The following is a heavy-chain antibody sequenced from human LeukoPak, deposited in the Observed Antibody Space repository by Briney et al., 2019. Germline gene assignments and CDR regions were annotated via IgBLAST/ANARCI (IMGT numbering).Heavy chain of an antibody. CDR1: GYTFTGYY. D-gene: IGHD6-13*01. J-gene: IGHJ4*02. V-gene: IGHV1-2*02. CDR2: INPNSGGT. Sequence: ASVKVSCKASGYTFTGYYMHWVRQAPGQGLEWMGWINPNSGGTNFAQNFQGRVTMTRDASISTAYMELSRLRSDDTAVYYCARDQGGYYSSSWVFDYWGQGTLVTVSS. CDR3: ARDQGGYYSSSWVFDY.